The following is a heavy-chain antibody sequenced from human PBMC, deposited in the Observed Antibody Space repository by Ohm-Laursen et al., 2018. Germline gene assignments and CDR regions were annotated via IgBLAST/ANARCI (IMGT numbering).Heavy chain of an antibody. CDR1: GFTFSSYD. CDR2: IGTAGDT. V-gene: IGHV3-13*01. D-gene: IGHD3-3*01. Sequence: SLRLSCAASGFTFSSYDMHWVRQATGKGLEWVSAIGTAGDTYYPGSVKGRFTISRDNSKNTLYLQMNSLRAEDTAVYYCAKDEYYDFWSGYYRNYYYYGMDVWGQGTTVTVSS. CDR3: AKDEYYDFWSGYYRNYYYYGMDV. J-gene: IGHJ6*02.